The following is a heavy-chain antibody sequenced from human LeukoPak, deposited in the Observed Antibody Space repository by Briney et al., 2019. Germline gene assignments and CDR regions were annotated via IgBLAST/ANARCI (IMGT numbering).Heavy chain of an antibody. CDR2: ISGSGGST. J-gene: IGHJ6*03. Sequence: PGGSLRLSCAASGFTFSSYAMSWVRQAPGKGLEWVSAISGSGGSTYYADSVKGRFTISRDNSKNTLYLQMNSLRAEDTAVYYCAKGGTYYDFWSGYLVSDYYYYYMDVWGKGTTVTVSS. D-gene: IGHD3-3*01. CDR1: GFTFSSYA. CDR3: AKGGTYYDFWSGYLVSDYYYYYMDV. V-gene: IGHV3-23*01.